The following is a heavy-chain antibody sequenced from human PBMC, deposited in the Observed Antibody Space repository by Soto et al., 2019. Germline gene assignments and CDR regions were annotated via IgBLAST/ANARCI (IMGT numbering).Heavy chain of an antibody. CDR2: IYYSGST. Sequence: QVQLQESGPGLVKPSQTLSLTCTVSGGSISSGGYYWSWIRQHPGKGLEWIGYIYYSGSTYYNPSLKSRVTISVDTSKNQFSLKLSSVTAADTAVYYCARVTERGGDQLNFDYWGQGTLVTVSS. CDR3: ARVTERGGDQLNFDY. V-gene: IGHV4-31*03. CDR1: GGSISSGGYY. J-gene: IGHJ4*02. D-gene: IGHD4-17*01.